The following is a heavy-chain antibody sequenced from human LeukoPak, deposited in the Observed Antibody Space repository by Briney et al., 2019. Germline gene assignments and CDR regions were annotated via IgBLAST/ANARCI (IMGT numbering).Heavy chain of an antibody. CDR2: ISAGNGNT. CDR3: ARDSYNWNALGKAFDV. Sequence: ASVKVSCKASGYTFTSYAIHWVRQAPGQRLEWMGWISAGNGNTKYSQNFQGRVTFISNTSATTAFMELSSLRSEDAAVYYCARDSYNWNALGKAFDVWGQGTMVTVSS. J-gene: IGHJ3*01. CDR1: GYTFTSYA. V-gene: IGHV1-3*01. D-gene: IGHD1-1*01.